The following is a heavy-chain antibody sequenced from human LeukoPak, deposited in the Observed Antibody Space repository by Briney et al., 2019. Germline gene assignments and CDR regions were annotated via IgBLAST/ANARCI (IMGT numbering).Heavy chain of an antibody. D-gene: IGHD3-16*01. J-gene: IGHJ4*02. V-gene: IGHV4-59*01. CDR1: DDSKSDYY. Sequence: SETLSLTCTVSDDSKSDYYRGWIWQPPGKGLEWIGYFHNSGTSTYNPSLKSRVTISADTSKNQFSLKQNSLTTADTAVYYCTRGAGWLIDYWGQGILATVSS. CDR2: FHNSGTS. CDR3: TRGAGWLIDY.